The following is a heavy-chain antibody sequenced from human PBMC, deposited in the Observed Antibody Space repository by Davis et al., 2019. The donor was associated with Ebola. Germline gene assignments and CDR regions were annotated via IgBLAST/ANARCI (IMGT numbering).Heavy chain of an antibody. CDR2: MNPNSGNT. CDR3: ARAEYCGGDCRGAFDP. V-gene: IGHV1-8*03. D-gene: IGHD2-21*01. CDR1: GYTFTSYD. J-gene: IGHJ5*02. Sequence: ASVKVSCKASGYTFTSYDINWVRQATGQGLEWMGWMNPNSGNTGYAQKFQGRVTITRNTSISTSYMELSSLRSEDTAVYYCARAEYCGGDCRGAFDPWGQGTLVTVSS.